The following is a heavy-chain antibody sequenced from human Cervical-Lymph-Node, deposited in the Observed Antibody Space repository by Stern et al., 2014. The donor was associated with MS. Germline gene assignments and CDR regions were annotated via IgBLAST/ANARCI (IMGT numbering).Heavy chain of an antibody. V-gene: IGHV1-46*01. CDR2: INPRYATT. CDR3: VREGESLKNFDY. CDR1: GKIVTRHY. Sequence: VQLEQSGAEVKKPGASVKLFCKASGKIVTRHYMHWVRQAPGQGLEWIALINPRYATTDYAQRLRDRITMTRDTSTSTVYLELCSLRSEDTAVYYCVREGESLKNFDYWGQGTLLPVSS. J-gene: IGHJ4*02.